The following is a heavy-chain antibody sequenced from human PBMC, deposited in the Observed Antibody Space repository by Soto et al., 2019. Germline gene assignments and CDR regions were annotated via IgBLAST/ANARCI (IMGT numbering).Heavy chain of an antibody. CDR2: INPSGGSR. V-gene: IGHV1-46*01. J-gene: IGHJ6*02. CDR1: GYTFTSYY. Sequence: QVQLVQSGAEVKKPGASVKVSCKASGYTFTSYYMHWVRKAPGQGLEWMGIINPSGGSRSYAQKFQGRVTMTRDTTTSTVYMELSSLRSEDTAVYYCARDRGWIPLWSDGMDVWGQGTTVTVSS. CDR3: ARDRGWIPLWSDGMDV. D-gene: IGHD5-18*01.